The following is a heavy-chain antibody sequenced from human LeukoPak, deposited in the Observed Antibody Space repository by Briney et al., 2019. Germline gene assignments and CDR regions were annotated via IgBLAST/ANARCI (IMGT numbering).Heavy chain of an antibody. CDR1: GGSMSSHY. Sequence: SETLSLTCTVSGGSMSSHYWSWIRQPPGKGLEWIGYIHYSGSTNYNPSLKSRVTISVDTSKNQYSLKMNYVTAADTAVYCCAGNTYGYRYYFDYWGQGSLVTVSS. V-gene: IGHV4-59*11. CDR2: IHYSGST. D-gene: IGHD5-18*01. CDR3: AGNTYGYRYYFDY. J-gene: IGHJ4*02.